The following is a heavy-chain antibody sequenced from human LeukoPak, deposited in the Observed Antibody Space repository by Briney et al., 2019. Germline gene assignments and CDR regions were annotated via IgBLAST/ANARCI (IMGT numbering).Heavy chain of an antibody. Sequence: GGSLRLSCVASGFPFSSYWMTWVRQAPGKGLEWVANIKQDGSKKSYVDSVKGRFTISRDNSKNTLFLQMNSLRAEDTAVYYCAKGVDYCSGGSCPADYWGPGTLVTVSS. D-gene: IGHD2-15*01. CDR3: AKGVDYCSGGSCPADY. CDR2: IKQDGSKK. CDR1: GFPFSSYW. J-gene: IGHJ4*02. V-gene: IGHV3-7*01.